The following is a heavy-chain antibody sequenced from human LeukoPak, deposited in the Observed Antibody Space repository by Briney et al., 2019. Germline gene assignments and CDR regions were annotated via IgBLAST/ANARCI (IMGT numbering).Heavy chain of an antibody. V-gene: IGHV3-21*01. J-gene: IGHJ5*02. CDR1: GFTFSSYS. CDR2: ISSSSSYI. D-gene: IGHD1-26*01. Sequence: PGGSLRLSCAASGFTFSSYSMNWVRQAPGKGLEWVSSISSSSSYIYYADSVKGRFTISRDNAKNSLYLQMNSLRAEDTAVYYCARAGDSGSHLGNWFDPWGQGTLVTVSS. CDR3: ARAGDSGSHLGNWFDP.